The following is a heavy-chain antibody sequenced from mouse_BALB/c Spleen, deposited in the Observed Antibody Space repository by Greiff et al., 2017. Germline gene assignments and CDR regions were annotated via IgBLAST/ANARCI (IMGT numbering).Heavy chain of an antibody. J-gene: IGHJ3*01. CDR2: ISSGGSYT. V-gene: IGHV5-6-4*01. CDR3: TREEGGACFAY. Sequence: EVKLMESGGGLVKPGGSLKLSCAASGFTFSSYTMSWVRQTPEKRLEWVATISSGGSYTYYPASVKGRFTISRDNAKNTLYLQMSSLKSEDTAMYYCTREEGGACFAYWGQGTLVTVSA. CDR1: GFTFSSYT.